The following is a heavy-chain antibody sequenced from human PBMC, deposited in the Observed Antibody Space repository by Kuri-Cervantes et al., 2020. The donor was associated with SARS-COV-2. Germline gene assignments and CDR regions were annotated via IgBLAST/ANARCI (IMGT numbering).Heavy chain of an antibody. Sequence: ETLSLTCAASGFTFSSYSMNWVRQAPGTGLEWVSSISSSSSYIYYADSVKGRVTISRDNDKNSLYLQMNSLRAEDTDVYYCARDSCSSTSCYHYYMDVWGKGTTVTVSS. J-gene: IGHJ6*03. V-gene: IGHV3-21*01. CDR3: ARDSCSSTSCYHYYMDV. D-gene: IGHD2-2*01. CDR1: GFTFSSYS. CDR2: ISSSSSYI.